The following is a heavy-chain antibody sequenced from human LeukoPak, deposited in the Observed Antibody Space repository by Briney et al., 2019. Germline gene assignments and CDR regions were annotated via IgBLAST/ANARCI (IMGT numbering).Heavy chain of an antibody. J-gene: IGHJ4*02. CDR3: ARDQGNEYFDY. Sequence: ASVKVSCKASGGTFSSYAISWVRQAPGQGLEWRGGIIPIFGTANYAQKFQGRVTSTTDESTSTAYMELSSLRSEDTAVYYCARDQGNEYFDYWGQGTLVTVSS. D-gene: IGHD3-10*01. CDR2: IIPIFGTA. CDR1: GGTFSSYA. V-gene: IGHV1-69*05.